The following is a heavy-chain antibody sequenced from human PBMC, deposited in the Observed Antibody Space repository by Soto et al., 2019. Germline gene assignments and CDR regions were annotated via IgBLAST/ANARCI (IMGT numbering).Heavy chain of an antibody. CDR1: GFTFSNYE. Sequence: EVQLVESGGGWVQSGGSLRLSCAASGFTFSNYEMYWVRQAPGKGLEWVSYIGSSGSTIYYADSVEGRFTISRDNTKNLMYLQMNSLRAEDTAVYYCAREELSGYVDYWGQGTLVTVSS. V-gene: IGHV3-48*03. CDR2: IGSSGSTI. CDR3: AREELSGYVDY. D-gene: IGHD3-3*01. J-gene: IGHJ4*02.